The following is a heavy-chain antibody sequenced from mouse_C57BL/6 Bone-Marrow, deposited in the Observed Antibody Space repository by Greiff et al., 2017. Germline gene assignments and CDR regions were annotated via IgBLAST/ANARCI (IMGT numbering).Heavy chain of an antibody. CDR3: ATFSWFAY. Sequence: QVQLKQPGAELVKPGASVKLSCKASGYTFTSYWMHWVKQRPGQGLEWIGMIHPNSGSTNYNEKFKSNATLTVEKASSTAYMQLSILTSEDSAVYCCATFSWFAYWGQGTLVTVSA. CDR1: GYTFTSYW. CDR2: IHPNSGST. V-gene: IGHV1-64*01. J-gene: IGHJ3*01.